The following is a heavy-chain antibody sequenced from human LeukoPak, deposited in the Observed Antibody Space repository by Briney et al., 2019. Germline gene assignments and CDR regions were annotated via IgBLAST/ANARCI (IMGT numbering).Heavy chain of an antibody. D-gene: IGHD2-2*01. J-gene: IGHJ4*02. V-gene: IGHV3-21*01. Sequence: PGGSLRLSCAASGLTFSSYSMNWVRQAPGKGLEWVSSISSSSSYIYCADSVKGRFTISRDNAKNSLYLQMNSLRAEDTAVYCCARGAAALGYFDYWGQGTLVTVSS. CDR1: GLTFSSYS. CDR3: ARGAAALGYFDY. CDR2: ISSSSSYI.